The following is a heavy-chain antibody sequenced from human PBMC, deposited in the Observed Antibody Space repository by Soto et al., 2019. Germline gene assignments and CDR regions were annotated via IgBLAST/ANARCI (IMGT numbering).Heavy chain of an antibody. J-gene: IGHJ4*02. CDR3: ARDLIAAAGRFDY. D-gene: IGHD6-13*01. Sequence: QVQLVQSGAEVKKPGASVKVSCKASGYTFTGYYMHWVRQAPGQGLEWMGWINPNSGNTNYAQKLQGRVTMTTDTSTSTAYMELRSLRSDDTAVYYCARDLIAAAGRFDYWGQGTLVTVSS. CDR1: GYTFTGYY. CDR2: INPNSGNT. V-gene: IGHV1-2*02.